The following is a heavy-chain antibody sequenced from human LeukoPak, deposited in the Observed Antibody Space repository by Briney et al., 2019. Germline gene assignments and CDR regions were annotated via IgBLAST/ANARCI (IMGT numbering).Heavy chain of an antibody. CDR3: ARLSSYDSGGYYLDY. Sequence: SETLSLTCTVSGGSISSSSYYWGWIRQPPGRGLEWIASIKYSGNTYYNPSLKSRVTISVDTSKNQFSLKLSSVTAADTAVYYCARLSSYDSGGYYLDYWGQGTLVTVSS. J-gene: IGHJ4*02. D-gene: IGHD3-22*01. CDR2: IKYSGNT. V-gene: IGHV4-39*01. CDR1: GGSISSSSYY.